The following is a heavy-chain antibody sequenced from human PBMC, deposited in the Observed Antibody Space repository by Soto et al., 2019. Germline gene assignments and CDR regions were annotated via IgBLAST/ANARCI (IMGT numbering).Heavy chain of an antibody. CDR2: IYYSGST. V-gene: IGHV4-59*08. D-gene: IGHD3-9*01. CDR3: ARIVLGPDILADQFVDYYYYMDV. J-gene: IGHJ6*03. Sequence: QVQLQESGPGLVKPSETLSLSCTVSGDSMTYSYWSWIRLLPGKGLEWVGYIYYSGSTSYNPSLRRRVIMSVDTSKRQFSLQLKSVTAADTAIYYCARIVLGPDILADQFVDYYYYMDVWGQGTTVTVSS. CDR1: GDSMTYSY.